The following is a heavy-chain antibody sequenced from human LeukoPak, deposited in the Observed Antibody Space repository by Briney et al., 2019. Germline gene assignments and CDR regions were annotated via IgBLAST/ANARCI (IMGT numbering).Heavy chain of an antibody. CDR3: ARDYDSGSYAFDI. D-gene: IGHD3-10*01. Sequence: GGSLRLSCAASGFTFSSYGMHWVRQAPGKGLEWVAFIRYDGSDKYYADSVRGRFTISRDNSENTLYLQMNILRPEDTAVYYCARDYDSGSYAFDIWGQGTMVTVSS. CDR2: IRYDGSDK. CDR1: GFTFSSYG. V-gene: IGHV3-30*02. J-gene: IGHJ3*02.